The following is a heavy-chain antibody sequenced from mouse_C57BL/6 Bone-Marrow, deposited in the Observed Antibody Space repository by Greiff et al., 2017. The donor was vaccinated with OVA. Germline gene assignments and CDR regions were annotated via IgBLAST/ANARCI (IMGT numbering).Heavy chain of an antibody. CDR2: IHPNSGST. V-gene: IGHV1-64*01. CDR1: GYTFTSSW. D-gene: IGHD1-1*01. CDR3: ARFGYYGSSFLYFDY. Sequence: QVQLQQPGAELVKPGASVKLSCKASGYTFTSSWMHWVKQRPGQGLEWIGMIHPNSGSTNYNEKFKSKATLTVDKSSSTAYMQLSSLTSEDSAVYYCARFGYYGSSFLYFDYWGQGTTLTVSS. J-gene: IGHJ2*01.